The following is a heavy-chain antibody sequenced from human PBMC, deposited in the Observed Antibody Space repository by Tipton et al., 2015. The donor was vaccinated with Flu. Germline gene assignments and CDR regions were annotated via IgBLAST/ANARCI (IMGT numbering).Heavy chain of an antibody. CDR2: VYYSGST. CDR3: ARVQGATYDSTDGTFMPQFYFGMDV. D-gene: IGHD3-22*01. CDR1: GVSLTSSSYY. Sequence: LRLSCTVSGVSLTSSSYYWGWIRQPPGKGLEWIGSVYYSGSTYYNPSLKSRVTMPVDTPKNQFSLRLTSVTAADTAVYYCARVQGATYDSTDGTFMPQFYFGMDVWGQGTTVTVSS. J-gene: IGHJ6*02. V-gene: IGHV4-39*07.